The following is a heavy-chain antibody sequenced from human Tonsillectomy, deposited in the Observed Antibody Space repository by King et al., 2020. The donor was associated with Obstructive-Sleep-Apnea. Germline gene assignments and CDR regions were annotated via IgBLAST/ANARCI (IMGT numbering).Heavy chain of an antibody. CDR1: GFTFSSYA. Sequence: VQLVESGGGLVQPGGSLRLSCAASGFTFSSYAMSWVRQAPGKGLEWVSAISGSGGSTYYADSVKGRFTISRDNSKNTLYLQMNSLRAEDTAVYYCAKDSSRITIFGGHFDYWGKGTLVTVSS. D-gene: IGHD3-3*01. J-gene: IGHJ4*02. CDR2: ISGSGGST. CDR3: AKDSSRITIFGGHFDY. V-gene: IGHV3-23*04.